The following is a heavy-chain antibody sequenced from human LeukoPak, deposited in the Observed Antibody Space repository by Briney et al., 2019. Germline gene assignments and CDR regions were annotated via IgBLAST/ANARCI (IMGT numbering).Heavy chain of an antibody. CDR2: INHSGST. V-gene: IGHV4-34*01. D-gene: IGHD3-22*01. Sequence: SETLSLTCAVYGGSFSGYYWSWIRQPPGKGLEWIGEINHSGSTYYNPSLKSRVTISVDTSKNQFSLKLSSVTAADTAVYYCASSLGSYYYDSSALYYFDYWGQGTLVTVSS. CDR3: ASSLGSYYYDSSALYYFDY. CDR1: GGSFSGYY. J-gene: IGHJ4*02.